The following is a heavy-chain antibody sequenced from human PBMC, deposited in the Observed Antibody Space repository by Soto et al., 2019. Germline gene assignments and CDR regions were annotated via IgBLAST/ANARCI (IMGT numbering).Heavy chain of an antibody. D-gene: IGHD6-13*01. Sequence: QVQLVQSGVEVKKPGSSVKVSCKASGGTFSSYAISWVRQAPGQGLEWMGGIIPIFGTTNYAQKFQGRVTITADESTSTADMELSSLRSEDTAVYYCARVRPYAAAVTGPAFDIWGQGTMVTVSS. V-gene: IGHV1-69*12. CDR2: IIPIFGTT. CDR3: ARVRPYAAAVTGPAFDI. J-gene: IGHJ3*02. CDR1: GGTFSSYA.